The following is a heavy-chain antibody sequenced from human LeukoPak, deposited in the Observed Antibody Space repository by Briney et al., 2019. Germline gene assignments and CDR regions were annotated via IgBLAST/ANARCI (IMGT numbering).Heavy chain of an antibody. Sequence: PGGSLRLSCAASGFTFSSYVMSWVRQAPGKGLEWVSAISGSGGSTYYADSVKGRFTISRDNSKNTLYMQMNSLRAEDAAVYYCAKSHDSSGSDYWGQGTLVTVSS. J-gene: IGHJ4*02. CDR3: AKSHDSSGSDY. CDR1: GFTFSSYV. V-gene: IGHV3-23*01. CDR2: ISGSGGST. D-gene: IGHD3-22*01.